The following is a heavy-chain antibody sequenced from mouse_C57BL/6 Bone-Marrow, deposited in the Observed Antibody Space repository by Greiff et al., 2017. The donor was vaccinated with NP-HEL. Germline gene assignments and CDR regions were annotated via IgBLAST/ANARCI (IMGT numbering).Heavy chain of an antibody. CDR3: EVLWLRAWFAY. CDR1: GFNIKDYY. CDR2: IDPEDGET. Sequence: EVQLVESGAELVKPGASVKLSCTASGFNIKDYYMHWVKQRTEQGLEWIGRIDPEDGETKYAPKFQGKATITADTSSNTAYLQLSSLTSEDTAVYYCEVLWLRAWFAYWGQGTLVTVSA. D-gene: IGHD2-2*01. J-gene: IGHJ3*01. V-gene: IGHV14-2*01.